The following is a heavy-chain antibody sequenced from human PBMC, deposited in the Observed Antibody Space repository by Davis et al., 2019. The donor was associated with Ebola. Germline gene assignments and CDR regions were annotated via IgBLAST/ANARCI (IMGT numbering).Heavy chain of an antibody. CDR3: ARHCLYYYDSSGYYQRDAFDI. V-gene: IGHV4-59*08. Sequence: SETLSLTCAVYGGSFSGYYWNWIRQPPGKGLEGIGCSYYSGSTNYNPSLKSRVTISVDTSKNQFSLKLSSVTAADTAVYYCARHCLYYYDSSGYYQRDAFDIWGQGTMVTVSS. CDR2: SYYSGST. D-gene: IGHD3-22*01. CDR1: GGSFSGYY. J-gene: IGHJ3*02.